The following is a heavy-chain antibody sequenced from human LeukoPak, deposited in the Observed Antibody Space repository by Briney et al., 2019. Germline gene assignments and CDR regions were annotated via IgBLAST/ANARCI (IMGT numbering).Heavy chain of an antibody. Sequence: PSETLSLTCTVSGGSISSYYWSWIRQPPGKGLEWIGYIYYSGSTNYNPSLKSRVTISVDTSKNQFSLKLSSVTAADTAVYYCARGRRVRELSSTRWGQGTLVTVSS. CDR1: GGSISSYY. V-gene: IGHV4-59*01. CDR3: ARGRRVRELSSTR. CDR2: IYYSGST. J-gene: IGHJ4*02. D-gene: IGHD3-16*02.